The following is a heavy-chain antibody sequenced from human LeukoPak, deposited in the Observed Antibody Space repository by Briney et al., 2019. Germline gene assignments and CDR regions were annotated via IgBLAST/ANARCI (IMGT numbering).Heavy chain of an antibody. CDR3: ARAAWVSTSSKYYFDN. Sequence: ASVKVSCKASGYTFTSYDINWVRQATGQGLEWMGWMNPNSGNTGCAQKFQGRVTMTRNTSISTAYMELSSLRSEDTALYYCARAAWVSTSSKYYFDNWGQGTLVTVSS. CDR2: MNPNSGNT. CDR1: GYTFTSYD. J-gene: IGHJ4*02. D-gene: IGHD2-21*01. V-gene: IGHV1-8*01.